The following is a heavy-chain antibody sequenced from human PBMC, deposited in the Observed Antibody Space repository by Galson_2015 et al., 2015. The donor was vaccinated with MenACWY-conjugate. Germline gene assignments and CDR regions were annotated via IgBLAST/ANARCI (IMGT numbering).Heavy chain of an antibody. CDR1: GYTFTSYG. J-gene: IGHJ6*02. CDR3: ARDLYCSSTSCYGAYYHYYGMDV. D-gene: IGHD2-2*01. CDR2: ISAYNGNT. V-gene: IGHV1-18*01. Sequence: SVKVSCKASGYTFTSYGISWVRQAPGQGLEWMGWISAYNGNTNYAQKLQGRVTMTTDTSTSTAYMELRSLRPDDTAVYYCARDLYCSSTSCYGAYYHYYGMDVWGQGTTVTVSS.